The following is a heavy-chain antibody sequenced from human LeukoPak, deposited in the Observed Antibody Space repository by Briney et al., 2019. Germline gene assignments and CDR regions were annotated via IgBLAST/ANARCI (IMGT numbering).Heavy chain of an antibody. CDR2: ISTYNGNT. Sequence: ASVTVSCKSSVYTFTAYGITWVRQAPGQGLEWMGWISTYNGNTNYALKFQGRVTVTTDSSTSTAYMQLRSLRSDDTAVYYCARYNSNWYYYMDVWGQGTTVTVSS. V-gene: IGHV1-18*01. CDR1: VYTFTAYG. J-gene: IGHJ6*03. D-gene: IGHD6-13*01. CDR3: ARYNSNWYYYMDV.